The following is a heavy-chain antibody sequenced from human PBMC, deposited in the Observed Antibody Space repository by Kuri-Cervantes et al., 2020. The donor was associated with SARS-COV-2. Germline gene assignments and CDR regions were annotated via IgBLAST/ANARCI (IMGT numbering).Heavy chain of an antibody. CDR1: GFTFGSYA. CDR3: TTLIDY. J-gene: IGHJ4*02. CDR2: ISGSGGST. Sequence: GESLKISCAASGFTFGSYAMDWVRQAPGKGLEWVSAISGSGGSTYYADSVKGRFTISRDNSKNTLYLQMNSLRAEDTAVYYCTTLIDYWGQGALVTVSS. V-gene: IGHV3-23*01.